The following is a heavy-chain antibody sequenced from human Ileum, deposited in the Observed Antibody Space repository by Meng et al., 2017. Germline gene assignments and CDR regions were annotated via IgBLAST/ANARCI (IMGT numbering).Heavy chain of an antibody. CDR2: TRNKLNSYTT. CDR3: STCLPGNVLSY. Sequence: EVQVVESVGDWFQPGGSLRLYCAASGFTLSDHLVDWVRQAPGKGLEWVGRTRNKLNSYTTEYAASVKGRFTVSRDDSKNSVNLQMNSLRTEDTAVYYCSTCLPGNVLSYWGQGTLVTVSS. V-gene: IGHV3-72*01. J-gene: IGHJ4*02. CDR1: GFTLSDHL.